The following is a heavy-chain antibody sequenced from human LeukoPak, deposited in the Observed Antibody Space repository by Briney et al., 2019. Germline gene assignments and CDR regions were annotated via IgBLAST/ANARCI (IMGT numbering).Heavy chain of an antibody. CDR1: GFTFSDAW. CDR3: AVSNWMDP. Sequence: GGSLRLSYAASGFTFSDAWMSWVRQAPGKGLEWVGRIKTKTDGGTTDYAAPVKGRFTISRDDSKDTLFLQMNSLKTEDTAVYYCAVSNWMDPWGQGTLVTVSS. CDR2: IKTKTDGGTT. D-gene: IGHD6-19*01. J-gene: IGHJ5*02. V-gene: IGHV3-15*01.